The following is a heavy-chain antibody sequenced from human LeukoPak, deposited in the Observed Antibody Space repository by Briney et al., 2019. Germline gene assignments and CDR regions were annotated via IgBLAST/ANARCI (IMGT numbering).Heavy chain of an antibody. Sequence: PSETLSLTCTVSGGSISSSSYYWSWIRQPPGKGLEWIGYIYYSGSTNYNPSLKSRVTISVDTSKNQFSLKLSSVTAADTAVYYCARGYDFWSSPPSPNWFDPWGQGTLVTVSS. CDR2: IYYSGST. CDR1: GGSISSSSYY. CDR3: ARGYDFWSSPPSPNWFDP. J-gene: IGHJ5*02. D-gene: IGHD3-3*01. V-gene: IGHV4-61*01.